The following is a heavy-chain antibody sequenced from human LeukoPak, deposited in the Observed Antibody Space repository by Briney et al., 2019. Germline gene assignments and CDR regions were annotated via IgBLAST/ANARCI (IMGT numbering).Heavy chain of an antibody. V-gene: IGHV3-30-3*01. CDR1: GFTFSSYA. D-gene: IGHD3-10*01. Sequence: GGSMRLSCAASGFTFSSYAMHWVRQAPGKGLEWVAVISYDGSNKYYADSVKGRFTISRDNSKNTLYLQMNSLRAEDTAVYYCARAPSSTVFDYWGQRTLITVSS. CDR3: ARAPSSTVFDY. J-gene: IGHJ4*02. CDR2: ISYDGSNK.